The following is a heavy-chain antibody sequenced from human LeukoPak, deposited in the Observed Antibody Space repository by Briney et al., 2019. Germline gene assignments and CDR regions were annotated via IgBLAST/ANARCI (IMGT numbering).Heavy chain of an antibody. Sequence: GGSLRLSCAASGFTFSTYAMTWVRQAPGKGLEWVSTISGSGGSTYYADSVKGRFTISRDNAKNSLYLQMNSLRDEDTAVYYCASSGSYRFDYWGQGTLVTVSS. J-gene: IGHJ4*02. CDR3: ASSGSYRFDY. D-gene: IGHD1-26*01. CDR1: GFTFSTYA. CDR2: ISGSGGST. V-gene: IGHV3-23*01.